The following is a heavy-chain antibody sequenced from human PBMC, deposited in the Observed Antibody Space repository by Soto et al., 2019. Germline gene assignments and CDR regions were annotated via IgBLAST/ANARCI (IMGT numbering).Heavy chain of an antibody. CDR1: GFTFSSYA. V-gene: IGHV3-23*01. Sequence: GVLRLSCAVSGFTFSSYAMSWVRQAPGKGLECVSAISGSGGSTYYADSVKGRFTISRDNSKNTLYLQMNSLRAEDTAVYYCAKDQVAAAAGSAYWGQGTLVTVSS. J-gene: IGHJ4*02. CDR2: ISGSGGST. D-gene: IGHD6-13*01. CDR3: AKDQVAAAAGSAY.